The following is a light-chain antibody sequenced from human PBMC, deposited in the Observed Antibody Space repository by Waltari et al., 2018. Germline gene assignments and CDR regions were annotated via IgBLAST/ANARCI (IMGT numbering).Light chain of an antibody. J-gene: IGKJ2*03. CDR1: QSVSSS. Sequence: EIVMTQSPATLSLSPGERATLSCRASQSVSSSLAWYQQKPGQAPRLLIYGASSRATGIPDRFSGSGSGTDITLTISSLEPEDVAVYYCLQRSNWPYSFGQGTKVEIK. CDR3: LQRSNWPYS. V-gene: IGKV3-15*01. CDR2: GAS.